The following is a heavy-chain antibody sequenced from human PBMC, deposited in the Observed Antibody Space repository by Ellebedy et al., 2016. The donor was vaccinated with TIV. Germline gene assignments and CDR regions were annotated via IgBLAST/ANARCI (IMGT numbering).Heavy chain of an antibody. J-gene: IGHJ6*02. CDR1: GGSFSDYY. D-gene: IGHD6-6*01. CDR2: INPGGST. Sequence: SETLSLXCAVSGGSFSDYYWNWIRQPPGKGLEWIGEINPGGSTTYKPSLKSRVTISVDTSKNQFSLKLSSVTAADTAVYYCARLAYSSSSRDYYYGMDVWGQGTTVTVSS. V-gene: IGHV4-34*01. CDR3: ARLAYSSSSRDYYYGMDV.